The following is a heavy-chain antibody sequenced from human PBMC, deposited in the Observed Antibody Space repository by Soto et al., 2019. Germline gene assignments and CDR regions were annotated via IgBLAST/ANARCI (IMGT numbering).Heavy chain of an antibody. Sequence: QVQLVQSGAEVKRPGASVRVSCKASGYTFTTDDINWVRQAPGQGLEWMGWMNPNSGDTGYAQNFQGRVSMTRSTSISTAYLEVWSLTSEHTTVYFCARANGDVWGQGTTVTVS. D-gene: IGHD1-1*01. V-gene: IGHV1-8*01. CDR1: GYTFTTDD. J-gene: IGHJ6*02. CDR3: ARANGDV. CDR2: MNPNSGDT.